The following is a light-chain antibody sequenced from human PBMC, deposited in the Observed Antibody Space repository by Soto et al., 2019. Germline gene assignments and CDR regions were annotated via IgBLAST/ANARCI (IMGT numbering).Light chain of an antibody. CDR1: QSVDSTY. CDR3: QYYDSFRT. Sequence: EIVLTQSPGTLSVSPGERATLSCRASQSVDSTYLTWYQQKPGQAPSLLIYGASGRATGIPDRLSGSGSGTDFTLTISRLEPEDFAVYFCQYYDSFRTFGQGTKVDI. J-gene: IGKJ1*01. CDR2: GAS. V-gene: IGKV3-20*01.